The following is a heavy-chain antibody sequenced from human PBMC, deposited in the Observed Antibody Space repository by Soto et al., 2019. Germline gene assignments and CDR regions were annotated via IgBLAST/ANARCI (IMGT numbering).Heavy chain of an antibody. J-gene: IGHJ5*02. CDR1: GYTCTVYY. CDR2: INPNSGGT. Sequence: ASVKVSCKASGYTCTVYYMHCVLQAPGQWREWMGCINPNSGGTNYAQKFQGRVTMTRDTSISTAYMELSRLRSDDTAVYYCARPITMVRGALDPWGQGTLVTVSS. V-gene: IGHV1-2*02. CDR3: ARPITMVRGALDP. D-gene: IGHD3-10*01.